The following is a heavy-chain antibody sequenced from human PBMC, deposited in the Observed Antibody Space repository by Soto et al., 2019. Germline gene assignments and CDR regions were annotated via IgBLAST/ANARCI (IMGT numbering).Heavy chain of an antibody. CDR1: GGSISSGGYY. D-gene: IGHD3-16*02. CDR2: IYYSGST. J-gene: IGHJ4*02. Sequence: NPSETLSLTCTVSGGSISSGGYYWSWIRQHPGKGLEWIGYIYYSGSTYYNPSLKSRVTISVDTSKNQFSLKLSSVTAADTAVYYFARAKLRLGELSLSYFDYWGQGTLVTVSS. V-gene: IGHV4-31*03. CDR3: ARAKLRLGELSLSYFDY.